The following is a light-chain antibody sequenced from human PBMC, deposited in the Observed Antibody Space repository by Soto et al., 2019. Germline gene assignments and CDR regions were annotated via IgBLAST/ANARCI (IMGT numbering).Light chain of an antibody. J-gene: IGKJ1*01. CDR3: QQYGSSST. CDR1: ETVSSY. Sequence: DIVLTQSPVTLSLSPGDRATLSCRASETVSSYLLWYQQKPGQDPRLLIYDASERATGIPARFSGSGSETDFTLTISSLEPEDFAVYYCQQYGSSSTFGQGTKVDI. V-gene: IGKV3-11*01. CDR2: DAS.